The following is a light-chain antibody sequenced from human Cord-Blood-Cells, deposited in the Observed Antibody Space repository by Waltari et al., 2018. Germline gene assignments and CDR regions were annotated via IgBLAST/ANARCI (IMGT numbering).Light chain of an antibody. CDR1: QDISNY. J-gene: IGKJ2*01. CDR2: DAS. Sequence: DIQMTQSPSSLSASVGDRVTITCQVSQDISNYLNWYQQKPGKAPKLLIYDASNLETGVPSRFSGSGSGTDFTFTISSLQPEDIATYYCQQYDNLPRYTFGQGTKLEIK. CDR3: QQYDNLPRYT. V-gene: IGKV1-33*01.